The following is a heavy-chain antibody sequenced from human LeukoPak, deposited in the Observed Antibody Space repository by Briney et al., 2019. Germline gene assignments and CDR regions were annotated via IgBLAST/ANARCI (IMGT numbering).Heavy chain of an antibody. CDR1: GFTFSSYW. D-gene: IGHD3-16*02. CDR3: ARDAYDYVWGSYRPHDAFDI. V-gene: IGHV3-74*01. Sequence: GGSLRLSCAASGFTFSSYWMHWVRQAPGKGLVWVSRINSDGSSTSYADSVKGRFTISRDNAKNTLYLQMNSLRAEDTAVYYCARDAYDYVWGSYRPHDAFDIWGQGTMVTVSS. J-gene: IGHJ3*02. CDR2: INSDGSST.